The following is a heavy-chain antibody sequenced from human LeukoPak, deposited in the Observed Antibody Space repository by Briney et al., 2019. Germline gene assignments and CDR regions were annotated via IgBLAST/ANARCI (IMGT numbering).Heavy chain of an antibody. Sequence: GGSLRLSREASGFTFSSYGMHWVRQAPGKGLEWVAVISYDGSNKFYADSEKGRFTISRDNSKNTLYLQMNSLRAEDTAVYYCAKDQGYCSSTSCYSFDYWGQGTLVSVSS. CDR1: GFTFSSYG. CDR3: AKDQGYCSSTSCYSFDY. D-gene: IGHD2-2*01. V-gene: IGHV3-30*18. CDR2: ISYDGSNK. J-gene: IGHJ4*02.